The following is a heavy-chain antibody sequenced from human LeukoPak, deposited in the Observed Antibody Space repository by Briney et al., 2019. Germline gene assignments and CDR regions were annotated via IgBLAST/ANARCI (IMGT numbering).Heavy chain of an antibody. D-gene: IGHD5-12*01. CDR2: IRNDGSNK. CDR3: ARDFSATIDAFDI. Sequence: PGGSLRLSCAASGFILSSYGMHWVRQAPGKGLEWVALIRNDGSNKYYVDSVKGRFTISRDNSKNTLYLQMNSLRAEDTAVYYCARDFSATIDAFDIWGQGTMVTVSS. V-gene: IGHV3-30*02. CDR1: GFILSSYG. J-gene: IGHJ3*02.